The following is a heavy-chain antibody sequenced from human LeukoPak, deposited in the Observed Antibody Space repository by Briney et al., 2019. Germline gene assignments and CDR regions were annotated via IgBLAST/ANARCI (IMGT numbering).Heavy chain of an antibody. J-gene: IGHJ4*02. V-gene: IGHV1-2*02. CDR3: ARTIGYCSNTRCSPFDY. CDR2: INPNSGGT. CDR1: GYTFTGYH. Sequence: ASVKVSCKASGYTFTGYHMHWVRQAPGQGLEWMGWINPNSGGTNYQGRVTMTRDTSISTAYMELSRLRSDDTAVYYCARTIGYCSNTRCSPFDYWGQGTLVTVS. D-gene: IGHD2-2*01.